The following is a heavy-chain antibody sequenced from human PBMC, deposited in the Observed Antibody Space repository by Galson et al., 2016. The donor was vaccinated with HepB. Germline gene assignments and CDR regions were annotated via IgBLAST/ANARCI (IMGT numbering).Heavy chain of an antibody. D-gene: IGHD2-2*01. CDR2: IYHSGTT. Sequence: SETLSLTCAVSGYSIRSESYWGWIRQSPGKGLEWIGTIYHSGTTYYKPSRRSRVSMSVDTSQNQFSLRLNSVTAADTAVYFCARDLTSTSCFDYWGQGILVTVSS. CDR3: ARDLTSTSCFDY. J-gene: IGHJ4*02. V-gene: IGHV4-38-2*02. CDR1: GYSIRSESY.